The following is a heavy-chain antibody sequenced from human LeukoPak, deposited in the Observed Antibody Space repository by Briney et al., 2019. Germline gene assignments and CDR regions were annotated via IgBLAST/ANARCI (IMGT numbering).Heavy chain of an antibody. CDR1: GYTFTSYG. CDR2: ISAYNGNT. V-gene: IGHV1-18*04. Sequence: GASVKVSCMASGYTFTSYGISWVRQAPGQGLEWMGWISAYNGNTNYAQKLQGRVTMTTDTSTSTAYVELRSMRSDDTAVYYCARDRYSSSWYETDYWGQGTLVTVSS. J-gene: IGHJ4*02. D-gene: IGHD6-13*01. CDR3: ARDRYSSSWYETDY.